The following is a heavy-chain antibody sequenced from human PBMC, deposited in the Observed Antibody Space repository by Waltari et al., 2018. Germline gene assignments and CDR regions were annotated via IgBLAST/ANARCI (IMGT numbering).Heavy chain of an antibody. CDR2: IIPSFGTA. CDR3: ASSGYDILTGYYYYYYYMDV. V-gene: IGHV1-69*05. Sequence: QLVQSGAEVKKPGASVKVSCKASGYIFSNYGITWVRKAPGQGLEWMGGIIPSFGTANYAQKFQGRVTLTTYESTSTAYMELSILSSEDTAVYYCASSGYDILTGYYYYYYYMDVWGKGTTVTVSS. CDR1: GYIFSNYG. D-gene: IGHD3-9*01. J-gene: IGHJ6*03.